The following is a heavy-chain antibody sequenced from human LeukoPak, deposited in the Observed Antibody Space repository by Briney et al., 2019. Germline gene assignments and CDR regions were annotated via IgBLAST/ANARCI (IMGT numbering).Heavy chain of an antibody. Sequence: SETLSLSCTVSGASISSYYWSWVREPARVGLEWMGRIYTSGSTNYKPSLKSRVTMSVDTSKNQFSLKLTSVTAADTAVYYCARDGVENSSWYPLDSWGPGTLVTVSS. V-gene: IGHV4-4*07. CDR2: IYTSGST. J-gene: IGHJ4*02. CDR1: GASISSYY. D-gene: IGHD6-13*01. CDR3: ARDGVENSSWYPLDS.